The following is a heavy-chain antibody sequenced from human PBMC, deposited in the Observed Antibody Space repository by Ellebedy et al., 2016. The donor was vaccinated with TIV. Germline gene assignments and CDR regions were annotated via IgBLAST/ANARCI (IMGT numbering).Heavy chain of an antibody. CDR2: ISDSGTTM. D-gene: IGHD6-25*01. CDR1: GLTFSDYY. Sequence: PGGSLRLSCAASGLTFSDYYMTWIRQAPGKGLEWVAYISDSGTTMSYADSVRGRFSVSRDNAKNSLYLQMNSLRVDDTAVYYCAPPPGRAADSWGQGTLVTVSS. V-gene: IGHV3-11*01. CDR3: APPPGRAADS. J-gene: IGHJ4*02.